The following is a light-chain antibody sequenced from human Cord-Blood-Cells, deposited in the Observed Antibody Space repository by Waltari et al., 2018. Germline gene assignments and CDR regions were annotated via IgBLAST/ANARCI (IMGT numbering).Light chain of an antibody. J-gene: IGKJ1*01. CDR1: QSVSSN. Sequence: EIVMTQSPATLSVSPGERATLSCRASQSVSSNLAWYQQKPGQAPRLLIYGASTRATDIPSRFSGSWSGTEFTLTISSLQSEDFAVYYCQQYNNWPLTFGQGTKVEIK. V-gene: IGKV3-15*01. CDR2: GAS. CDR3: QQYNNWPLT.